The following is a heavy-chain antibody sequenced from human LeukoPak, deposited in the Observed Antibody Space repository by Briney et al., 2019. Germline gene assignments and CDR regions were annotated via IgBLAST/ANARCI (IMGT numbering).Heavy chain of an antibody. Sequence: SETLSLTCAVSGYSISSSNWWGWIRQPPGKGREWIGYSDYSGSTNYNPSLKSRVTMSVDTSKNQFSLKLSSVTALDTAVYYCARTLGVGATPDYYYYYYMDVWGKGTKVTVSS. CDR1: GYSISSSNW. V-gene: IGHV4-28*06. J-gene: IGHJ6*03. CDR3: ARTLGVGATPDYYYYYYMDV. D-gene: IGHD1-26*01. CDR2: SDYSGST.